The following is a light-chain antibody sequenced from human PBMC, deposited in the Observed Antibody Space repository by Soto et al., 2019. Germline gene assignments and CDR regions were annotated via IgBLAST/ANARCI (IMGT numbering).Light chain of an antibody. CDR3: LQSYSLPLT. V-gene: IGKV1-39*01. Sequence: DIQMTQSPSSLSASVGDRVTITCRASQSISNSLSWYQQRPGKAPKLLINAASTLQSEVPSRFSGSASGPEFTLTISSLRPEDFVTYYCLQSYSLPLTFGPGTKVDV. CDR1: QSISNS. J-gene: IGKJ3*01. CDR2: AAS.